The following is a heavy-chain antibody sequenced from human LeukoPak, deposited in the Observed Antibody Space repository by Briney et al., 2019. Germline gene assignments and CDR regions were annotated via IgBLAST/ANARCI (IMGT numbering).Heavy chain of an antibody. CDR2: IYPGDSDT. CDR1: GYRFTSYW. V-gene: IGHV5-51*01. CDR3: ARRRGRYSGDAFDI. D-gene: IGHD1-26*01. J-gene: IGHJ3*02. Sequence: RGESLKISCKGSGYRFTSYWIGWVRQMPGKGLEWMGFIYPGDSDTRYSPSFQGQVTISADKSMSTAYLQWSSLKASDTAMYYCARRRGRYSGDAFDIWGEGRMVTVSS.